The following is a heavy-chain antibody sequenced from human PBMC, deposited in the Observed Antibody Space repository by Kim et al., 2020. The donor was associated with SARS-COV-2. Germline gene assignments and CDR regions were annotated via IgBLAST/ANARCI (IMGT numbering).Heavy chain of an antibody. V-gene: IGHV1-69*13. CDR1: GGTFSSYA. CDR2: IIPIFGTA. Sequence: SVKVSCKASGGTFSSYAISWVRQAPGQGLEWMGGIIPIFGTANYAQKFQGRVTITADESTSTAYMELSSLRSEDTAVYYCARVGLDAGGYCSSTSCHDEFDYWGQGTLVTVSS. CDR3: ARVGLDAGGYCSSTSCHDEFDY. J-gene: IGHJ4*02. D-gene: IGHD2-2*01.